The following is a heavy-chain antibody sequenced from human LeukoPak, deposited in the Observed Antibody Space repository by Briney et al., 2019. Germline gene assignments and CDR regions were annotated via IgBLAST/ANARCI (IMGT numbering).Heavy chain of an antibody. CDR3: ARGTPQLAPVGYYYYYMDV. D-gene: IGHD6-6*01. CDR1: GYTFTSYG. V-gene: IGHV1-18*01. CDR2: ISAYNGNT. J-gene: IGHJ6*03. Sequence: AAVTVSCKAAGYTFTSYGISWVRQAPGQGLEWMGWISAYNGNTNYAQKLQGRVTMTTDTSTSTAYMELRCLRSDDTAVYYCARGTPQLAPVGYYYYYMDVWGKGTTVTVSS.